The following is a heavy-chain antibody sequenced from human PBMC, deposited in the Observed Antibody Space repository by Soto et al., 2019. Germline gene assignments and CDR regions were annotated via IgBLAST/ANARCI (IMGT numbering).Heavy chain of an antibody. CDR2: IYPGDSDT. Sequence: GESLKISCKGSGYSFTSYWIGWVRQMPGKGLEWMGIIYPGDSDTRYSPSFQGQVTISADKSISTAYLQWSSLKASDTAMYHCARRVSCSGGSCYFNDAFDIWGQGTMVTVSS. J-gene: IGHJ3*02. D-gene: IGHD2-15*01. CDR1: GYSFTSYW. V-gene: IGHV5-51*01. CDR3: ARRVSCSGGSCYFNDAFDI.